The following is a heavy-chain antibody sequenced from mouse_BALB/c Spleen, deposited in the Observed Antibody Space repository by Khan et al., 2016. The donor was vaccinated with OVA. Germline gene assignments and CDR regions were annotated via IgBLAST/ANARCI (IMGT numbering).Heavy chain of an antibody. CDR1: GYTFTNYG. J-gene: IGHJ4*01. Sequence: IQLVQSGPELKKPGETVKISCKASGYTFTNYGMNWLKQAPGKGLEWMGWINTYTGEPTYVDDFKGRFAFSLETSASTAYLQINNLKDEDTATYFCARPPYFSYVMVYWGQGTSVTVSS. CDR2: INTYTGEP. CDR3: ARPPYFSYVMVY. V-gene: IGHV9-3-1*01. D-gene: IGHD2-10*01.